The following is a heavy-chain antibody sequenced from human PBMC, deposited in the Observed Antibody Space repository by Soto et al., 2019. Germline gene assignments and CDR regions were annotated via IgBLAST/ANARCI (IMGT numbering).Heavy chain of an antibody. Sequence: GTSVKVSCKASGYTFTGYYMHWVRQAPGQGLEWMGWINPNSGGTNYAQKFQGRVTMTRDTSISTAYMELSRLRSDDTAVYYCARGYYDSSGYYIYYYYGMDVWGQGTTATVS. J-gene: IGHJ6*02. CDR2: INPNSGGT. CDR3: ARGYYDSSGYYIYYYYGMDV. D-gene: IGHD3-22*01. CDR1: GYTFTGYY. V-gene: IGHV1-2*02.